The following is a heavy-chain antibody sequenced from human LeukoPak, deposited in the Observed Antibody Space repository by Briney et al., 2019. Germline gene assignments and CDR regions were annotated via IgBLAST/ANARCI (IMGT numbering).Heavy chain of an antibody. CDR2: IYYSGST. CDR1: GGSISSYY. Sequence: SETLSLTCTVSGGSISSYYWSWIRQPPGKGLEWIGYIYYSGSTNYNPSLKSRVTISVDTSKNQFSLKLSSVTAADTAVYYCARGSTIFGYDSYGLGAFDIWGQGTMVTVSS. J-gene: IGHJ3*02. V-gene: IGHV4-59*01. D-gene: IGHD5-18*01. CDR3: ARGSTIFGYDSYGLGAFDI.